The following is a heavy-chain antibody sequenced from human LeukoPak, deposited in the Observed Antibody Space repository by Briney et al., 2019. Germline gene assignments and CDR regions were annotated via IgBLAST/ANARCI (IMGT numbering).Heavy chain of an antibody. CDR3: ARVNRDCSSTSCYNYFDY. V-gene: IGHV1-69*02. CDR1: GGTFSSYT. CDR2: IIPILGIA. D-gene: IGHD2-2*02. J-gene: IGHJ4*02. Sequence: SAKVSCKASGGTFSSYTISWVRQAPGQGLEWMGRIIPILGIANYAQKFQGRVTITADESTSTAYMELSSLRSEDTAVYYCARVNRDCSSTSCYNYFDYWGQGTLVTVSS.